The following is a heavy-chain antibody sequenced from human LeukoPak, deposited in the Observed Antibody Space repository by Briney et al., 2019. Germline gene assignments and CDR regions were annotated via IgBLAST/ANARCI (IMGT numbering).Heavy chain of an antibody. CDR1: VFTFSNYA. CDR3: ARDLRIAARNL. V-gene: IGHV3-21*01. Sequence: SGGSLRLSCAASVFTFSNYAMSWVRQAPGKGLEWVSSISSSSSYTYYADSVKGRFTISRDNAKNSLYLQMNSLRAEDTVVYYCARDLRIAARNLWGQGTLVTVSS. CDR2: ISSSSSYT. D-gene: IGHD6-6*01. J-gene: IGHJ4*02.